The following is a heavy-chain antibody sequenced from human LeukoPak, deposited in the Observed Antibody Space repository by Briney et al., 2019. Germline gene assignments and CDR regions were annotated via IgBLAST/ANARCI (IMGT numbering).Heavy chain of an antibody. CDR3: AKSGLNRFDY. Sequence: GGSLRLSCAASGFTFSSYEMNWVRQAPGKGLEWVSYISRSASTIYYADSVKGRFTISRDNAKNSLYLQMNSLRAEDTAVYYCAKSGLNRFDYWGRGTLVTVSS. CDR2: ISRSASTI. V-gene: IGHV3-48*03. J-gene: IGHJ4*02. D-gene: IGHD2-15*01. CDR1: GFTFSSYE.